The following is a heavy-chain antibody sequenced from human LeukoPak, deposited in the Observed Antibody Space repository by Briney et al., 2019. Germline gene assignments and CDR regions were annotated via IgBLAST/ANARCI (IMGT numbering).Heavy chain of an antibody. Sequence: SETLSLTCAVYGGSFSGSYWSWIRQPPGKGLEWIGEINHSGSTNYNPSLKSRVTISVDTSKNQFSLKLTSVTAADTAVYYCARNVRGGSTYLDYWGQGTLVTVSS. CDR2: INHSGST. V-gene: IGHV4-34*01. CDR3: ARNVRGGSTYLDY. J-gene: IGHJ4*02. D-gene: IGHD3-16*01. CDR1: GGSFSGSY.